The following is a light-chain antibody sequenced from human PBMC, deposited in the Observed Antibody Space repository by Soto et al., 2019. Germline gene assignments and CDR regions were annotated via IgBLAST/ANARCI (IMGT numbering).Light chain of an antibody. J-gene: IGKJ1*01. CDR1: QTISSW. Sequence: DIHMTKSPATLSANLGDRVTITCRASQTISSWLAWYQQKPGKAPKLLIYKASTLKSGVPSRFSGSGSGTEFTLTISSLQPDDFATYYCQHYNSYSEAFGQRTNVDI. CDR2: KAS. CDR3: QHYNSYSEA. V-gene: IGKV1-5*03.